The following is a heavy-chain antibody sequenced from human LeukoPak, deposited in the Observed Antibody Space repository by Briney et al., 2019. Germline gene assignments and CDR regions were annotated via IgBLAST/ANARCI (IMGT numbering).Heavy chain of an antibody. V-gene: IGHV4-59*01. CDR1: GGSISSYY. J-gene: IGHJ5*02. Sequence: SETLSLTCTVSGGSISSYYWSWIRQPPGKGLEWMGYIYYSGSTNYNPSLKSRVTISVDTSKNQFSLKLSSVTAADTAVYYCARDVGYYDSSGYSNWFDPWGQGTLVTVSS. CDR3: ARDVGYYDSSGYSNWFDP. D-gene: IGHD3-22*01. CDR2: IYYSGST.